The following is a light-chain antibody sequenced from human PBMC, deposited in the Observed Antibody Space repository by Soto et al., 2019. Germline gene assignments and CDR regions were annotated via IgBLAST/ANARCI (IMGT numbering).Light chain of an antibody. CDR3: ASWEXSXNXXV. Sequence: QSVLTQPPSASGTPGQRVTISCSGSSSNVGSNTVSWYQQLPGTAPKVLIYSDDQRPSGVPDRFSGSRSGSSASLAISGLXSGDEADYYCASWEXSXNXXVIGGGXKL. J-gene: IGLJ3*02. CDR2: SDD. CDR1: SSNVGSNT. V-gene: IGLV1-44*01.